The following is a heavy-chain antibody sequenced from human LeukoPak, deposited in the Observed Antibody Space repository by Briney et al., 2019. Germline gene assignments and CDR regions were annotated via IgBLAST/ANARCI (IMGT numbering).Heavy chain of an antibody. V-gene: IGHV3-15*01. CDR3: TTDFVVVVAARGDY. D-gene: IGHD2-15*01. CDR2: IKSKTDGGTT. CDR1: GFTFSSYA. J-gene: IGHJ4*02. Sequence: GGSLRLSCAASGFTFSSYAMSWVRQAPGKGLEWVGRIKSKTDGGTTDYAAPVKGRFTISRDDSKNTLYLQMNSLKTEDTAVYYCTTDFVVVVAARGDYWGQGTLVTVSS.